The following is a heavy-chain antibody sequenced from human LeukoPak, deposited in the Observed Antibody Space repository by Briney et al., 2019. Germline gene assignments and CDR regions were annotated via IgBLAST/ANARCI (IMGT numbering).Heavy chain of an antibody. Sequence: PSETLSLTCAVSGYSISSDYYRGCIRQPPRKGLEWIGNVDPSRSTYYNPSLKSRSTISRDTSKKQFSLQLTTVTAEDTAVYYCATVGASHYGDWYFAYWGQGTLVTVSS. CDR1: GYSISSDYY. CDR2: VDPSRST. V-gene: IGHV4-38-2*01. J-gene: IGHJ4*02. CDR3: ATVGASHYGDWYFAY. D-gene: IGHD4-17*01.